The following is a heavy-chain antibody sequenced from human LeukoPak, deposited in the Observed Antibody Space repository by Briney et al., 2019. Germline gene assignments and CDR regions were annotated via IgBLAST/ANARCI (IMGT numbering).Heavy chain of an antibody. D-gene: IGHD6-6*01. CDR2: INSDGSTT. J-gene: IGHJ4*02. Sequence: GGSLRLSCAASGFTFSYYWMHWVRQAPGKGLVSVSRINSDGSTTSYADSVKGRLTISRDNAKNTLYLQMNSLRAEDTVVYYCASEYSSSSGHFWGQGTLVTVSS. V-gene: IGHV3-74*01. CDR3: ASEYSSSSGHF. CDR1: GFTFSYYW.